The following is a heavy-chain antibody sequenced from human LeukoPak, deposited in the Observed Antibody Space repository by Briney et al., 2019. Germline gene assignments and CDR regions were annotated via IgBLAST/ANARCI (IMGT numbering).Heavy chain of an antibody. D-gene: IGHD6-19*01. CDR1: GGSMSPCH. CDR2: IYYSGST. CDR3: ARAVSGRFDY. J-gene: IGHJ4*02. V-gene: IGHV4-59*08. Sequence: SETLSLTCTVSGGSMSPCHWGWIRQPPGKGLEWTGYIYYSGSTNYNPSLKSRVTISVDTSKNQFSLKLSSVTAADTAIYYCARAVSGRFDYWGQGTLVTVSS.